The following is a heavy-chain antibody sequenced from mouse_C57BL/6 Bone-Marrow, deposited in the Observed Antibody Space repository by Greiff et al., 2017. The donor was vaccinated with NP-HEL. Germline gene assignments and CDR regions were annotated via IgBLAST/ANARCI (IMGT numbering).Heavy chain of an antibody. CDR1: GFNIKNTY. J-gene: IGHJ2*01. Sequence: EVQLQQSVAELVRPGASVKLSCTASGFNIKNTYMHWVKQRPEQGLEWIGRIDPANGNTKYAPKFQGKATITADTSSNTAYLQLSSLTSEDTAIYYCARPYYYGSSRYYFDCWGQGTTLTVSS. CDR3: ARPYYYGSSRYYFDC. CDR2: IDPANGNT. V-gene: IGHV14-3*01. D-gene: IGHD1-1*01.